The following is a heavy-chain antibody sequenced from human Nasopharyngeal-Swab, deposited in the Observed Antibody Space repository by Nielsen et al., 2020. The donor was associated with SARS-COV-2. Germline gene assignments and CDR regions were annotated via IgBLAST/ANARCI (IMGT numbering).Heavy chain of an antibody. CDR3: ARPKQKYYDILTGYPPGAFDI. CDR2: IYYSGST. J-gene: IGHJ3*02. Sequence: RQAPGKGLEWIGSIYYSGSTYYNPSLKSRVTISVDTSKNQFSLKLSSVTAADTAVYYCARPKQKYYDILTGYPPGAFDIWGQGTMVTASS. V-gene: IGHV4-39*01. D-gene: IGHD3-9*01.